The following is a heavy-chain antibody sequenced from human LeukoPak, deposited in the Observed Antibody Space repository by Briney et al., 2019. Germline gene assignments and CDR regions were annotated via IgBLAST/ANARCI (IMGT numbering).Heavy chain of an antibody. CDR1: GGSISSYY. CDR3: ARQSPQIVPAAFYYYMDV. V-gene: IGHV4-4*07. CDR2: IYASGST. Sequence: SETLSLTCTVSGGSISSYYWSWIRQPAGKGLEWIGRIYASGSTNYNPSLKSRATMSLDTSKNQFSLKLSSVTAADTAVYYCARQSPQIVPAAFYYYMDVWGKGTTVTISS. D-gene: IGHD2-2*01. J-gene: IGHJ6*03.